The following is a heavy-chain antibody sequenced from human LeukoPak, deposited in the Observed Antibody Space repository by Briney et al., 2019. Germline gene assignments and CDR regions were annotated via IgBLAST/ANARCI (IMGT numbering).Heavy chain of an antibody. V-gene: IGHV3-74*01. CDR3: ARLPGAGEVDY. CDR2: INTDGSST. D-gene: IGHD3-10*01. Sequence: PGGSLRLSCVGSGFSFSNSDMNWVRRAPGKGLVWVSLINTDGSSTSYADSVKGRFTISRDNAKSMLYLEMNSLRAEDTAVYYCARLPGAGEVDYWGQGTLVTVSS. J-gene: IGHJ4*02. CDR1: GFSFSNSD.